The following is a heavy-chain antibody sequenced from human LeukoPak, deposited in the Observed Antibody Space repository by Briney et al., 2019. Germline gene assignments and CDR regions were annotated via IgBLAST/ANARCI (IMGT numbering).Heavy chain of an antibody. Sequence: ASVKVSCKTSGYTFTGYSMHWVRQAPGQGLEWMGWISAYNGNTNYAQKLQGRVTMTTDTSTSTAYMELRSLRSDDTAVYYCVLPDAFDIWGQGTMVTVSS. V-gene: IGHV1-18*04. CDR1: GYTFTGYS. D-gene: IGHD5-18*01. CDR2: ISAYNGNT. CDR3: VLPDAFDI. J-gene: IGHJ3*02.